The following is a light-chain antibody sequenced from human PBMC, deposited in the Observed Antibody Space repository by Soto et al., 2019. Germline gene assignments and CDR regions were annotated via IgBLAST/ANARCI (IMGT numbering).Light chain of an antibody. J-gene: IGKJ1*01. CDR1: QSIDSNY. CDR3: HDYGTSPGT. Sequence: EIVLTQSTGTLSLSPGERATLSCRASQSIDSNYVGWYQHKPGQTPRLLIYGASSRATGIPDRFSGSGSGTDFTLTISRLETKDFAVYYCHDYGTSPGTFGQVKKVEIK. CDR2: GAS. V-gene: IGKV3-20*01.